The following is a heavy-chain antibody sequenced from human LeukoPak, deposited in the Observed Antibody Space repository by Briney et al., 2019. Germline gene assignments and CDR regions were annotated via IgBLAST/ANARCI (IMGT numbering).Heavy chain of an antibody. Sequence: EASVKVSCKASGYTFISYGISWVRQAPGQGLEWMGWISAYNGNAVYVQKFQGRVTMTTDTSTSTAYMELRSLRSGDTAVYYCARDGNYYDSSGTLSDYWGQGTLVTVSS. CDR2: ISAYNGNA. D-gene: IGHD3-22*01. V-gene: IGHV1-18*01. CDR3: ARDGNYYDSSGTLSDY. J-gene: IGHJ4*02. CDR1: GYTFISYG.